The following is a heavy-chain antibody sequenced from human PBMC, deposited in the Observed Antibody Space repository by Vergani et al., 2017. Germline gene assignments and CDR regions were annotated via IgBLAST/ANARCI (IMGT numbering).Heavy chain of an antibody. J-gene: IGHJ4*02. D-gene: IGHD2-15*01. CDR3: ARANYCSGGSCYSDPPYYFDY. CDR1: GFTLDDYA. V-gene: IGHV3-9*01. Sequence: EVQLVESGGGLVQPGRSLRLSCAASGFTLDDYAMHWVRQAPGKGLEWVSGISWNSGSIGYADSVKGRFTISRDNAKNSLYLQMNSLRAEDTAVYYCARANYCSGGSCYSDPPYYFDYWGQGTLVTVSS. CDR2: ISWNSGSI.